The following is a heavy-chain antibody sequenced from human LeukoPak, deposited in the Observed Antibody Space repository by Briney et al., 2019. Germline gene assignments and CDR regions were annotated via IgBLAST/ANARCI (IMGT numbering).Heavy chain of an antibody. J-gene: IGHJ4*02. CDR1: GFTVSSNY. D-gene: IGHD6-19*01. CDR2: IYSGGST. Sequence: GGSLRLSCAAPGFTVSSNYMSWVRQAPGKGLEWVSVIYSGGSTYYADSVKGRFTISRDNSKNTLYLQMNSLRAEDTAVYYCAATPGIAVFDYWGQGTLVTVSS. V-gene: IGHV3-66*02. CDR3: AATPGIAVFDY.